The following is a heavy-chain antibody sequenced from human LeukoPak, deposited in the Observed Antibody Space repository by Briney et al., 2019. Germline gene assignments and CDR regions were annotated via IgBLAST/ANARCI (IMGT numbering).Heavy chain of an antibody. J-gene: IGHJ6*03. D-gene: IGHD2-2*01. CDR1: GFTFDDYA. V-gene: IGHV3-20*04. CDR3: ARVYCSSTNCYFYYMDV. Sequence: PGGSLRLSWAASGFTFDDYAMSWVRQPPGKGLEWVSGINWSGGSTGYADSVKGRFTISRDNAKNSLYLQMNSLSAQDTALYYCARVYCSSTNCYFYYMDVWGKGTTVTVSS. CDR2: INWSGGST.